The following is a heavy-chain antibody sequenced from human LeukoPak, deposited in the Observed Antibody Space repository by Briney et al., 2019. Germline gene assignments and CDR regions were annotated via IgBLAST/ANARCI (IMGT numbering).Heavy chain of an antibody. J-gene: IGHJ4*02. CDR2: ISGSGNSP. CDR3: AKDQRAVAGTCFDN. V-gene: IGHV3-23*01. D-gene: IGHD6-19*01. CDR1: GFTFSSYG. Sequence: GGSLRLSCTASGFTFSSYGMTWVRQAPGKGLEWVADISGSGNSPNYADSVKGRFTISRDNSNNNLYLQMKTLSLKGTAAYYCAKDQRAVAGTCFDNWGQGTLVTVSS.